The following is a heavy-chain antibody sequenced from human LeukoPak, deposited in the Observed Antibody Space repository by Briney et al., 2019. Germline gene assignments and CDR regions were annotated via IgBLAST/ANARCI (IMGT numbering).Heavy chain of an antibody. CDR2: IKSKADGGTT. V-gene: IGHV3-15*01. CDR1: GFTFSNAW. Sequence: PGGSLILSCAASGFTFSNAWMSWVRQAPGKGLEWVGRIKSKADGGTTDYAAPVKGRFTISRDDSKSTLFLQMNSLKTEDTAMYYCTTDDPVNRSWGQGTLVTVSS. D-gene: IGHD2/OR15-2a*01. CDR3: TTDDPVNRS. J-gene: IGHJ4*02.